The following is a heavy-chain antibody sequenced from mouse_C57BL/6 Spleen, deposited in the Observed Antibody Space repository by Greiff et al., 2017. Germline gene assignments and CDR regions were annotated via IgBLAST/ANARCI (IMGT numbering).Heavy chain of an antibody. CDR2: IYPRSGNT. Sequence: QVHVKQSGAELARPGASVKLSCKASGYTFTSYGISWVKQRTGQGLEWIGEIYPRSGNTYYNEKFKGKATLTADKSSSTAYLELRSLTSEDSAVYFCARWEGGYWYFDVWGTGTTVTVSS. D-gene: IGHD1-1*02. V-gene: IGHV1-81*01. J-gene: IGHJ1*03. CDR1: GYTFTSYG. CDR3: ARWEGGYWYFDV.